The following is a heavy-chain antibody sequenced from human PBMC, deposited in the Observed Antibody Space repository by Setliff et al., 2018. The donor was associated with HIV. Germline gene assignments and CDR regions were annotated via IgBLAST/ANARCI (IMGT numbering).Heavy chain of an antibody. D-gene: IGHD3-10*01. J-gene: IGHJ5*02. V-gene: IGHV4-59*08. CDR3: ARGTMVRGVIIVVWNWFDP. Sequence: SETLSLTCTVSGGSISSHYWSWIRQPPGKGLEWIGYIYYSGSTNYNPSLKSRVTISEDTSKSQFSLRLSSVTAADTAVYYCARGTMVRGVIIVVWNWFDPWGQGT. CDR2: IYYSGST. CDR1: GGSISSHY.